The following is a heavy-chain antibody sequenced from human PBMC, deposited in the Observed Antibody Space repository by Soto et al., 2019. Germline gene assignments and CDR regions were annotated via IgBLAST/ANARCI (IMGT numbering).Heavy chain of an antibody. J-gene: IGHJ6*01. V-gene: IGHV4-59*01. D-gene: IGHD1-26*01. CDR1: GGIMTSCY. CDR2: TAYTGNT. Sequence: SAALSLTSLGSGGIMTSCYWSWIRQFPGKGMEWIAYTAYTGNTNYNPSLKSRVTISMDTSKNQLSLKLTSMTAADTAVYYCARDMHPAFSHYLDPCGQVHTVT. CDR3: ARDMHPAFSHYLDP.